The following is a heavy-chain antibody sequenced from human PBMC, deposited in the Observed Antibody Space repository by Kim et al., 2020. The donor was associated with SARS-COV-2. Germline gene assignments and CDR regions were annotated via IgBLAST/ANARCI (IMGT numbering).Heavy chain of an antibody. CDR3: ARGRAGVWPAPVLGLGPYYDYYAVDV. D-gene: IGHD2-2*01. CDR2: INHTGNT. Sequence: SETLSLTCAVYGGSFSDYNWSWIRQPPGQGLEWIGEINHTGNTNVSPSLKSRITISVDPSKSQFSLRLKSMTATDTAVYYCARGRAGVWPAPVLGLGPYYDYYAVDVWGRGTPVAVSS. CDR1: GGSFSDYN. J-gene: IGHJ6*02. V-gene: IGHV4-34*01.